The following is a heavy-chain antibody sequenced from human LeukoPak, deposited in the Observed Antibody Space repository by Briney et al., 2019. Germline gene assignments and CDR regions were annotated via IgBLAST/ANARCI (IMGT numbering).Heavy chain of an antibody. CDR3: AKRGVEIRVILVGFHKEAYYFDS. Sequence: GGSLGLSCAASGFTVSSNYMSWVRQAPGKGLEWVSVIYSGGSTYYADSVKGRFTISRDNSKNTLYLQMNSLRAEDTAVYFCAKRGVEIRVILVGFHKEAYYFDSWGQGALVTVSS. J-gene: IGHJ4*02. CDR2: IYSGGST. D-gene: IGHD3-10*01. CDR1: GFTVSSNY. V-gene: IGHV3-66*04.